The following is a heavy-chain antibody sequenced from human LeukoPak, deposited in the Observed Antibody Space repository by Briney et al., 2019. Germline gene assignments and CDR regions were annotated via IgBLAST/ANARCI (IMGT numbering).Heavy chain of an antibody. J-gene: IGHJ5*02. V-gene: IGHV4-38-2*02. D-gene: IGHD1-26*01. Sequence: SETLSLTCTVSGYSISSGYYWGWIRPPPGKGLEWIGSIYHSGSTYYNPSLKSRVTISVDTSKNQFSLKLSSVTAADTATYYCARVPSKWDNWFDPWGRGTLVTVSS. CDR3: ARVPSKWDNWFDP. CDR2: IYHSGST. CDR1: GYSISSGYY.